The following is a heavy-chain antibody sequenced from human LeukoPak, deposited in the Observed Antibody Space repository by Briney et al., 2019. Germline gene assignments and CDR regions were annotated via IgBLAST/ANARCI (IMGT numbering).Heavy chain of an antibody. J-gene: IGHJ4*02. V-gene: IGHV3-30-3*01. D-gene: IGHD3-3*01. CDR3: ARALIYYDFWSGYDY. Sequence: PGRSLRLSCAASGFTFSSYAMHWVRQAPGKGLEWVAVISYDGSNKYYADSVKGRFTISRDNSKNTLYLQMNSLRAEDTAVYYCARALIYYDFWSGYDYWGQGTLVTVSS. CDR2: ISYDGSNK. CDR1: GFTFSSYA.